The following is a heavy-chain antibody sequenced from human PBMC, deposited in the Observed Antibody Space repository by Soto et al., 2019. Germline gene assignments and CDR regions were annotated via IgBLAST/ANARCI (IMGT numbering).Heavy chain of an antibody. J-gene: IGHJ6*02. CDR3: ETLNLGYCSSPSCYTLKPYSYYYYGMDV. CDR2: IYHSGST. CDR1: GGSISSSNW. D-gene: IGHD2-2*02. V-gene: IGHV4-4*02. Sequence: SETLCLTCAVSGGSISSSNWWSWVRQPPGKGLEWIGEIYHSGSTNYNPSLKSRVTISVDKSKNQFSLKLSSVTAADTAVYYCETLNLGYCSSPSCYTLKPYSYYYYGMDVWCQGPTVT.